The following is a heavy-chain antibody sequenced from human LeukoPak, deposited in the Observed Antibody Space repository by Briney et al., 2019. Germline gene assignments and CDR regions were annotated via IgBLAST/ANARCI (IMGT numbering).Heavy chain of an antibody. V-gene: IGHV3-11*05. CDR1: GFTFSDYY. CDR3: ARVGYDSSGISDY. Sequence: GLSLRLFCAASGFTFSDYYMSWISQAPGKGLEWVSYNSSSSSYTNYADSVKGRFTISRDNAKNTLYLQMNSLRAEDTAVYYCARVGYDSSGISDYWGQGTLVTVSS. CDR2: NSSSSSYT. J-gene: IGHJ4*02. D-gene: IGHD3-22*01.